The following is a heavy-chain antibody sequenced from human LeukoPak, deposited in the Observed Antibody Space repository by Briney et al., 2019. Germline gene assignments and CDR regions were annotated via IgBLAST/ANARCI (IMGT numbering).Heavy chain of an antibody. J-gene: IGHJ6*03. D-gene: IGHD3-16*01. CDR1: GFTFSSYW. Sequence: GGSLRLSCATSGFTFSSYWMNWVRQAPGKGLGWGAHIKQDGSEKYYVDSVKGRFTISRDNAKNSLYLQMNSLRADDTAVYYCASSRLGASYYYYYYMDVWGKGTTVTVSS. V-gene: IGHV3-7*01. CDR2: IKQDGSEK. CDR3: ASSRLGASYYYYYYMDV.